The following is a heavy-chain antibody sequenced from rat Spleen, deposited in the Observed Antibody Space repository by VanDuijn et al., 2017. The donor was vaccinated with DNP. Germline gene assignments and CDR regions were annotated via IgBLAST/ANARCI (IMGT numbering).Heavy chain of an antibody. CDR1: GFSLPSYH. CDR3: ARGPGFAY. CDR2: MWSDGDT. J-gene: IGHJ3*01. D-gene: IGHD3-1*01. V-gene: IGHV2-32*01. Sequence: QVQLKESGPGLVQPSQTLSLTCTVHGFSLPSYHVHWFRQPPGKGLEWMGVMWSDGDTSYNSALRSRLTISRDTSTSHVFLKMYSLQTEDTATYYCARGPGFAYWGQGTLITVSS.